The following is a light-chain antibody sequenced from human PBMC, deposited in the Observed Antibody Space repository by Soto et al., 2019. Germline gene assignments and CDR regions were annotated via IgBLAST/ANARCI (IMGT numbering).Light chain of an antibody. CDR3: QQYGSSPPIT. J-gene: IGKJ5*01. CDR1: QSVSSSY. CDR2: SAS. Sequence: PGEGATLSCRASQSVSSSYLAWYQQKPGQAPRLLIYSASSRATGIPDRFSGSGSGTDFTLTISRLEPEDFAVYYCQQYGSSPPITFGQGTRLEIK. V-gene: IGKV3-20*01.